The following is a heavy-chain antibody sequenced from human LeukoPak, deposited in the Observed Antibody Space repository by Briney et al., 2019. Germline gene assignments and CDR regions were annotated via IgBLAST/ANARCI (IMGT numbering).Heavy chain of an antibody. CDR2: IYSGGST. J-gene: IGHJ2*01. V-gene: IGHV3-53*01. Sequence: GGSLRLSCAASGFTVSSNYMSWVRQAPGKGLEWVSVIYSGGSTYYADSVKGRFTISRDNAKNSLYLQMNSLRAEDTAVYYCARGNVDTDFDLWGRGTLVTVSS. CDR1: GFTVSSNY. CDR3: ARGNVDTDFDL. D-gene: IGHD5-18*01.